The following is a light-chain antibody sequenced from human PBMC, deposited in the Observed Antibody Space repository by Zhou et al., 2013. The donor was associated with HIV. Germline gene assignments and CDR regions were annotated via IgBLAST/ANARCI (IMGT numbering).Light chain of an antibody. V-gene: IGKV3-11*01. Sequence: EIVLTQSPATLSLSPGERATLSCRASQTVNTYLAWYQQQKPGQAPRLLIYDSSKRATGIPARFSGSGSGTDFTLTISSLEPEDFAVYYCQQYNNWPPYTFGQGTKLEIK. CDR2: DSS. J-gene: IGKJ2*01. CDR3: QQYNNWPPYT. CDR1: QTVNTY.